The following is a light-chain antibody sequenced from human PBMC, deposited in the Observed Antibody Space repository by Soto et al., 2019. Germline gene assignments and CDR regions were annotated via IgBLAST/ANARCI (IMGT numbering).Light chain of an antibody. CDR1: QSVGRNY. Sequence: ENVLTQSPGTLSLSPGERATLSCRASQSVGRNYLFWYQQRPGQAPRVLIYAASSRATGIPDRFSGSGSGTDFPLTISRLDPEDFAVYYCQQYASSPLTFGGGTKVEVK. CDR2: AAS. V-gene: IGKV3-20*01. J-gene: IGKJ4*01. CDR3: QQYASSPLT.